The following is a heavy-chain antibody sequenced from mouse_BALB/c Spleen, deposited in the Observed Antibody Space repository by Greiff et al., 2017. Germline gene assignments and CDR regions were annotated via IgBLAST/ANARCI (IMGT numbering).Heavy chain of an antibody. CDR3: TRGGGWGFAY. CDR2: IDPETGGT. J-gene: IGHJ3*01. D-gene: IGHD3-3*01. V-gene: IGHV1-15*01. CDR1: GYTFTDYE. Sequence: VQLQQSGAELVRPGASVTLSCKASGYTFTDYEMHWVKQTPVHGLEWIGAIDPETGGTAYNQKFKGKATLTADKSSSTAYMELRSLTSEDSAVYYCTRGGGWGFAYWGQGTLVTVSA.